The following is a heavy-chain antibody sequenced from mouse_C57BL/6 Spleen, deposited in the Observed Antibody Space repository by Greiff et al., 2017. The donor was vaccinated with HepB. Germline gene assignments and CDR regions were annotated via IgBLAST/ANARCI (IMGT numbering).Heavy chain of an antibody. CDR3: ARNYYGPFDY. CDR2: ISSGSSTI. J-gene: IGHJ2*01. V-gene: IGHV5-17*01. Sequence: VQLKESGGGLVKPGGSLKLSCAASGFTFSDYGMHWVRQAPEKGLEWVAYISSGSSTIYYADTVKGRFTISRDNAKNTLFLQMTSLRSEDTAMYYCARNYYGPFDYWGQGTTLTVSS. D-gene: IGHD1-1*01. CDR1: GFTFSDYG.